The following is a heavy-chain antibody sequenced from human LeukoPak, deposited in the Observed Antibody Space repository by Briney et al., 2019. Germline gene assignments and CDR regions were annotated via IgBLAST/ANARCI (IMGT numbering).Heavy chain of an antibody. CDR2: ISSSSIYI. Sequence: GGSLRLSCAASGFTFSSYSINWVRQAPGKGLEWVSSISSSSIYIYYADSVKGRFTISRDDAKNSLSLQMNSLRAEDTAVYYCAREPPLLSDFYYYYMDVWGKGTTVTVSS. V-gene: IGHV3-21*01. CDR1: GFTFSSYS. J-gene: IGHJ6*03. D-gene: IGHD3-10*01. CDR3: AREPPLLSDFYYYYMDV.